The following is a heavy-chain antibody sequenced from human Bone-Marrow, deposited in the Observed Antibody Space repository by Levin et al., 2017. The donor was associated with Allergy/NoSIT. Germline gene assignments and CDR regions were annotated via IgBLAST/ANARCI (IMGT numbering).Heavy chain of an antibody. CDR1: GFTFSSYA. V-gene: IGHV3-30*04. CDR2: ISYDGSNK. J-gene: IGHJ6*02. D-gene: IGHD6-13*01. CDR3: ASPIAAAGPKGGSEVDYYYYGMDG. Sequence: LPGGSLRLSCAASGFTFSSYAMHWVRQAPGKGLEWVAVISYDGSNKYYADSVKGRFTISRDNSKNTLYLQMNSLRAEDTAVYYCASPIAAAGPKGGSEVDYYYYGMDGWGQGTTVTVSS.